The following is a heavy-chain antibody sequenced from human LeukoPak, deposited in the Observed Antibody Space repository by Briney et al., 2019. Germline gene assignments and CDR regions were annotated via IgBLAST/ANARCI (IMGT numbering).Heavy chain of an antibody. D-gene: IGHD1-26*01. J-gene: IGHJ4*02. CDR1: GFTFSSYA. CDR2: ISGSGDST. Sequence: PGESLRLSCVSSGFTFSSYALSWVRQAPGKGLEWVSSISGSGDSTYYADSVKGRFTIFRDNSKNTLYLHMDSLRAEDTAVYYCARSGINNFDYWGQGNLVTVSS. CDR3: ARSGINNFDY. V-gene: IGHV3-23*01.